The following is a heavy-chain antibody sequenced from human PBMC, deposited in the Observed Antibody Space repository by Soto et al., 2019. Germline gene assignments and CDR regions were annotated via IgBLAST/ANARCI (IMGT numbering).Heavy chain of an antibody. V-gene: IGHV3-21*01. CDR1: GFIFSDFS. CDR3: AREKKHQSLGGRFGMDV. Sequence: GGSLRLSCAVSGFIFSDFSMNWVRQAPGKGLEWVASIGSSGGYIFYADSVKGRFTISRDNAKKSLDLQINSLRAEDTAVYYCAREKKHQSLGGRFGMDVWGQGALVTVS. CDR2: IGSSGGYI. J-gene: IGHJ6*02. D-gene: IGHD2-2*01.